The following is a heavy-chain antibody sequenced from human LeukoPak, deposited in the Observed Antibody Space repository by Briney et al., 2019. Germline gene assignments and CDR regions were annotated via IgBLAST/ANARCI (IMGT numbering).Heavy chain of an antibody. CDR1: GYTFTGYY. Sequence: ASVKVSCKASGYTFTGYYMHWVRQAPGQGLEWMGWINPNSGGTNYAQEFQGRVTMTRDTSISTAYMELSRLRSDDTAVYYCARAPYYDFWSGYYDGGAFDIWGQGTMVTVSS. J-gene: IGHJ3*02. V-gene: IGHV1-2*02. CDR3: ARAPYYDFWSGYYDGGAFDI. D-gene: IGHD3-3*01. CDR2: INPNSGGT.